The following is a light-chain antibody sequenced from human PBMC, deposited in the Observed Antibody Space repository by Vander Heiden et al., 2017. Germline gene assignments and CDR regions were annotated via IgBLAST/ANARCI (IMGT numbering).Light chain of an antibody. CDR2: DVS. Sequence: QSALTKPASVSGSPGQAITVSCTGTSSDAGRYNLVSWYQQHPVKAPKFMIYDVSKRPSGVSNRFSGSKSGNTASLTISGLQPEDEADYYCCSYAGGRTFWVFGGGTKLTVL. V-gene: IGLV2-23*02. CDR3: CSYAGGRTFWV. CDR1: SSDAGRYNL. J-gene: IGLJ3*02.